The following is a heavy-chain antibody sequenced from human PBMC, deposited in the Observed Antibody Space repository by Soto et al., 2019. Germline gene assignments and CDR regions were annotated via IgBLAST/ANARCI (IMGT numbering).Heavy chain of an antibody. D-gene: IGHD6-6*01. CDR2: IYTSGST. J-gene: IGHJ6*02. CDR3: ASVSSSSSQDYYYGMDV. CDR1: GGSISSYY. Sequence: QVQLQESGPGLVKPSGTLSLICTVSGGSISSYYWSWIRQPAGKGLEWIGRIYTSGSTNYNPSLKSRVTMSVDTSKNQFSLKLSSVTAADTAVYYCASVSSSSSQDYYYGMDVWGQGTTVTVSS. V-gene: IGHV4-4*07.